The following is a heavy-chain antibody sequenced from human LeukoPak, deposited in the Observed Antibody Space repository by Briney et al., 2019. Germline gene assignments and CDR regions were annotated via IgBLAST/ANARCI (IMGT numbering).Heavy chain of an antibody. CDR3: ARDPTTLVGATFDY. V-gene: IGHV3-30-3*01. J-gene: IGHJ4*02. D-gene: IGHD1-26*01. CDR1: GFAFGSYA. CDR2: ISYDGSNK. Sequence: GGSLRLSCAASGFAFGSYAMHWVRQAPCKGLEWVAVISYDGSNKNYADSVRGRFTISRENTRNTLYLQMNSLRAEDTAVYYCARDPTTLVGATFDYWGQGILVTVSS.